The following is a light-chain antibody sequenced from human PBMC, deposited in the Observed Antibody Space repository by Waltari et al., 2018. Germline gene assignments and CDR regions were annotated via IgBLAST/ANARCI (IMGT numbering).Light chain of an antibody. CDR3: NSYTATTILV. CDR2: DVS. CDR1: SSNVCAYYH. Sequence: QSALTHPATVSGSPGQSITISCTGTSSNVCAYYHVPFYQQRPVKAPKLQTCDVSSRPSGVSARFSGSKSGNTASLTISGLQPEDEADYYCNSYTATTILVFGGGTKVTVL. J-gene: IGLJ2*01. V-gene: IGLV2-14*03.